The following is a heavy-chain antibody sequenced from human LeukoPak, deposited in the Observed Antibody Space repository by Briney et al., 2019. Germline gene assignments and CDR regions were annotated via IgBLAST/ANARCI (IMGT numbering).Heavy chain of an antibody. D-gene: IGHD6-6*01. J-gene: IGHJ6*03. CDR1: GGSISSSSYY. CDR2: IYYSGST. V-gene: IGHV4-39*07. Sequence: PSETLSLTCTVSGGSISSSSYYWGWIRQPPGKGLEWIGNIYYSGSTYYNPSLKSRVTLSVDTSKNQFSLKLSSVTAADTAVYYCARDKGGRVAARPNYMDVWGKGTTVTVSS. CDR3: ARDKGGRVAARPNYMDV.